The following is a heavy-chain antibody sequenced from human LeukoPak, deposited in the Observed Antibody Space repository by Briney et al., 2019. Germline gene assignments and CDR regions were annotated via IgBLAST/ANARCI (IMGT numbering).Heavy chain of an antibody. V-gene: IGHV4-59*01. Sequence: SETLSLTCTVSGGSISSYYWSWIRQPPGKGPEWIGYIYYSGSTNYNPSLKSRVTISVDTSKNQVSLKLTSVTAADTAVYYCARTEESGYNYGYFGYYYYMDVWGKGTTVTVSS. CDR2: IYYSGST. CDR3: ARTEESGYNYGYFGYYYYMDV. J-gene: IGHJ6*03. D-gene: IGHD5-18*01. CDR1: GGSISSYY.